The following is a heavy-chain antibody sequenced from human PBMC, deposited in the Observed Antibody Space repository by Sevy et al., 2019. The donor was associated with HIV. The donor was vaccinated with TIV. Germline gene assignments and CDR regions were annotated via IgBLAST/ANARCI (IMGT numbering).Heavy chain of an antibody. CDR2: IYYSGST. CDR3: ARSLIQVVITTSFDY. Sequence: SETLSLTCTVSGGSISSSSYYWGWIRQPPGKGLEWIGSIYYSGSTYYNPSLKSRVTICVDTSKNQFSLKLSSVTAADTAVYYCARSLIQVVITTSFDYWGQGTLVTVSS. CDR1: GGSISSSSYY. V-gene: IGHV4-39*01. D-gene: IGHD3-22*01. J-gene: IGHJ4*02.